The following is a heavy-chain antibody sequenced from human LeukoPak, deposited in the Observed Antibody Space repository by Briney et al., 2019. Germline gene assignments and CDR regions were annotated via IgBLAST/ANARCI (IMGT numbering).Heavy chain of an antibody. CDR3: AREGIQLWLPDY. Sequence: SETLSLTCTVSGGSISSSSYYWGWIRQSPGKGLEWIGSIYYSGSTYYNPSLKSRVTISVDTSKNQFSLKLSSVTAADTAVYYCAREGIQLWLPDYWGQGTLVTVSS. J-gene: IGHJ4*02. CDR1: GGSISSSSYY. D-gene: IGHD5-18*01. V-gene: IGHV4-39*07. CDR2: IYYSGST.